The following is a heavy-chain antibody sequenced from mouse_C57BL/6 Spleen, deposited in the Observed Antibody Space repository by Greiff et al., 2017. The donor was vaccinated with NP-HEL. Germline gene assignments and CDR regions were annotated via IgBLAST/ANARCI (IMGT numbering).Heavy chain of an antibody. CDR1: GYSITSGYY. Sequence: EVKLMESGPGLVKPSQSLSLTCSVTGYSITSGYYWNWIRQFPGNKLEWMGYISYDGSNNYNPSLKNRISITRDTSKNQFFLKLNSVTTEDTATYYCAERAYYSNFWFAYWGQGTLVTVSA. J-gene: IGHJ3*01. CDR3: AERAYYSNFWFAY. D-gene: IGHD2-5*01. CDR2: ISYDGSN. V-gene: IGHV3-6*01.